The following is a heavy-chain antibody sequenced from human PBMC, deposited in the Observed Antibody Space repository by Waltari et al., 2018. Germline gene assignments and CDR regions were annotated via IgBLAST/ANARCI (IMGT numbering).Heavy chain of an antibody. D-gene: IGHD3-3*01. CDR1: GDSVSSSYY. V-gene: IGHV4-61*01. CDR2: IYYSGST. J-gene: IGHJ2*01. Sequence: QVQLQESGPGLVKPSETLSLTCTVSGDSVSSSYYWSWIRQPPGKGLEWIGYIYYSGSTNYHPSLKSRATISVDTAKNKFALKLNSVTAADTAVYYCARASRGSGFYYGYFDLWGRGTLVIVSS. CDR3: ARASRGSGFYYGYFDL.